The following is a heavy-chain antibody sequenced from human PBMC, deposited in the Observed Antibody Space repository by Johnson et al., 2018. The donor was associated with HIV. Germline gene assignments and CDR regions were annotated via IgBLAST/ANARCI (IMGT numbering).Heavy chain of an antibody. V-gene: IGHV3-66*01. CDR1: GISVIKNY. J-gene: IGHJ3*02. CDR2: IYSGDNT. D-gene: IGHD5-24*01. CDR3: AREWLYGFDI. Sequence: VQLVESGGGLVQPGGSLRLSCEASGISVIKNYMSWVRQAPGKGLEWVSLIYSGDNTKYADSVKGRFIISRDNSKNTLYLQMNRLRAEDTAVYYCAREWLYGFDIWGQGTMVTVSS.